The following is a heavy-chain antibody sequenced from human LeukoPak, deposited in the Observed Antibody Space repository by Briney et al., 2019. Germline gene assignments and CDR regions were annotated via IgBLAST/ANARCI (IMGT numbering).Heavy chain of an antibody. D-gene: IGHD3-10*01. Sequence: PGGSLRLSCAASGFTLSTYWMHWVPQAPGKGLVWVSFINPDGENTNYADSVKGRFIISRDNAKNTLYLQMNSLRAEDTAVYYCAKDLHYGSADYWGQGIQVTVSS. CDR3: AKDLHYGSADY. CDR2: INPDGENT. J-gene: IGHJ4*02. V-gene: IGHV3-74*01. CDR1: GFTLSTYW.